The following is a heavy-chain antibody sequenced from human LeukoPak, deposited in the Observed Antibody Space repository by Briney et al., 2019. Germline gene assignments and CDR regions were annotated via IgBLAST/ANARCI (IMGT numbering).Heavy chain of an antibody. V-gene: IGHV3-66*01. Sequence: GGSLRLSCAAAGLTVGFKCMSWVRQAPGKGLEWVSIIYSGGSSYYADSVKGRFTVSRDTSKNTLYLQMNSLRAEDTAVYYCATRPDGNDVPYFDYWGQGTLVTVSS. CDR1: GLTVGFKC. J-gene: IGHJ4*02. CDR3: ATRPDGNDVPYFDY. CDR2: IYSGGSS. D-gene: IGHD5-12*01.